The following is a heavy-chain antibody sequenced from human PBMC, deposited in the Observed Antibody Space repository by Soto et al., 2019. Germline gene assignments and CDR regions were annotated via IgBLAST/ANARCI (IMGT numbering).Heavy chain of an antibody. CDR2: IGTRSDI. D-gene: IGHD2-21*02. Sequence: PGGSLRLSCAGSGFTFSRYSMHWVRQAPGKGLEWVSSIGTRSDIYYADSVKGRFTISRDNAKNSLSLQMNSLRAEDTGVYYCAREETAWPLAYGLDDWGQSTTVTVSS. CDR1: GFTFSRYS. V-gene: IGHV3-21*01. J-gene: IGHJ6*02. CDR3: AREETAWPLAYGLDD.